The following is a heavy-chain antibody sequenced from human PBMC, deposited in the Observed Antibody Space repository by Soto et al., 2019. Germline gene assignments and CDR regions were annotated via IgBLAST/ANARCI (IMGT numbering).Heavy chain of an antibody. J-gene: IGHJ6*02. CDR3: ARDDRVGAPAGVYDYYYGIDV. Sequence: PSETMSLTCTVSGGSISSYYWSWIRQPPGKGLEWIGYIYYSGSTNYNPSLKSRVTISVDTSKNQFSLKLSSVTAADTAVYYCARDDRVGAPAGVYDYYYGIDVWGQGTKVTV. CDR1: GGSISSYY. V-gene: IGHV4-59*01. CDR2: IYYSGST. D-gene: IGHD6-13*01.